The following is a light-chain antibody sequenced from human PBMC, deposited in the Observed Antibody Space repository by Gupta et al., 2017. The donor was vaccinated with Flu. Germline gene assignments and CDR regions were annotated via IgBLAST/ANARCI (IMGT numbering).Light chain of an antibody. CDR1: TGPVIWSHY. CDR2: DTS. J-gene: IGLJ3*02. Sequence: QAVVTQEPSLTVSPGGAVTLTCASSTGPVIWSHYPYWFQQKPGQAPRTMIYDTSKKQSSTPARFSGSLLGGKAALTLSGAQPEDEADYYCLLSYGGPRVFGRGTKLTVL. V-gene: IGLV7-46*01. CDR3: LLSYGGPRV.